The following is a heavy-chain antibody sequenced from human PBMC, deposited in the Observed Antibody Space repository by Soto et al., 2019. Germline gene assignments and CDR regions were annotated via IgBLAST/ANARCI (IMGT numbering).Heavy chain of an antibody. J-gene: IGHJ6*02. CDR3: ARTHSTKYYYYYYGMDV. CDR2: IWYDGSNK. CDR1: GFTFSSYG. V-gene: IGHV3-33*01. D-gene: IGHD6-13*01. Sequence: GGSLRLSCAASGFTFSSYGMHWVRQAPGKGLEWVAVIWYDGSNKYYADSVKGRFTFSRDNSKNTLYLQMNSLRAEDTAVYYCARTHSTKYYYYYYGMDVWGQGTTVTVSS.